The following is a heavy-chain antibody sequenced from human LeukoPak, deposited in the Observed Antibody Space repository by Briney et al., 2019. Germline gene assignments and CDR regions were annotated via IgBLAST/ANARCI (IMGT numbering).Heavy chain of an antibody. J-gene: IGHJ4*02. D-gene: IGHD4-17*01. V-gene: IGHV3-7*01. Sequence: PGGSLRLSCAASGFSFGSHWMTWVRLAPGKGLEWVANIKQGGSQKYYVDSVKGRFTISRDGAKSTLFLQMNNVRAEDSALYYCARGPNFGDYVDFLDSWGQGTLVTVSS. CDR3: ARGPNFGDYVDFLDS. CDR1: GFSFGSHW. CDR2: IKQGGSQK.